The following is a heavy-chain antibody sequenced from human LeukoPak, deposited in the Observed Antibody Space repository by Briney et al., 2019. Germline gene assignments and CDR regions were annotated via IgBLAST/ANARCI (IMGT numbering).Heavy chain of an antibody. CDR2: MNPKSGNT. CDR1: GYSFMDYD. J-gene: IGHJ4*02. V-gene: IGHV1-8*01. Sequence: ASVKVSCKASGYSFMDYDISWVRQATGQGLEWMGWMNPKSGNTGYAEKFQGRVAMTRDTSVGTAYVELSSLRSEDTAVYYCARNSGLADCWGQGTLVTVSS. D-gene: IGHD5-12*01. CDR3: ARNSGLADC.